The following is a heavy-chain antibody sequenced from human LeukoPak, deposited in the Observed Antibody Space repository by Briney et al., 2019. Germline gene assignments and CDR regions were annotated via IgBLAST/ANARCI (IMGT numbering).Heavy chain of an antibody. CDR1: GDSVSSNSAT. D-gene: IGHD2-2*01. CDR3: ARGSSSSSWFFDY. V-gene: IGHV6-1*01. J-gene: IGHJ4*02. CDR2: TYYRSKWYN. Sequence: SQTLSLTCAISGDSVSSNSATWTWIRQSPSRGLEWLGRTYYRSKWYNDYAVYVKGRITINPDTSKNQFSLQLNSVTPEDTAVYYCARGSSSSSWFFDYWGQGTLVTVSS.